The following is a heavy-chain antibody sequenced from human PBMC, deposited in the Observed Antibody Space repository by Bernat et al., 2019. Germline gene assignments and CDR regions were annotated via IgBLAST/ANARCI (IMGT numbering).Heavy chain of an antibody. Sequence: QVQLQESGPGQVKPSETLSLTCSVSGDSISNYYWNWIRQPPGEGLEWIGFIYYSGSTNYNPSLESRVTISVDRSDNHFSLKLSSVTAADTAVYFCARGLRGVTYGHKYYYMDVWGKGTTVTVS. CDR1: GDSISNYY. CDR2: IYYSGST. V-gene: IGHV4-59*01. CDR3: ARGLRGVTYGHKYYYMDV. J-gene: IGHJ6*03. D-gene: IGHD5-18*01.